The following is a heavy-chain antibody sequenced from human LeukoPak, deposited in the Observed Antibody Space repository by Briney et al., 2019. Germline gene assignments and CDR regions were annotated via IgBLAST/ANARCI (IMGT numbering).Heavy chain of an antibody. CDR1: GFTFSSCS. J-gene: IGHJ4*02. CDR3: AREVDYVFDF. V-gene: IGHV3-21*01. CDR2: ISSSGSYI. Sequence: GGSLRLSCAASGFTFSSCSMNWVRQAPGKGLEWVSSISSSGSYISYADSVKGRFTISRDNAKNSLYLQVSSLRAEDTAVYYCAREVDYVFDFRGQGTLVTVSS. D-gene: IGHD4-17*01.